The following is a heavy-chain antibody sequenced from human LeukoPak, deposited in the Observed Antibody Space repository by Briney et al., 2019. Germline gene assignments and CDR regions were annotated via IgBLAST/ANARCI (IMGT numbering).Heavy chain of an antibody. CDR3: AKGKFGDPLNY. CDR2: VYTDGNI. D-gene: IGHD3-10*01. Sequence: PGGSLRLSCTASGCTVSGNYMNWVRQAPGKGLEWVSVVYTDGNIYYADSVKGRFTISKDNSKNTVDLLMNSVRAEDTALYYCAKGKFGDPLNYWGQGTLVTVSS. CDR1: GCTVSGNY. V-gene: IGHV3-53*01. J-gene: IGHJ4*02.